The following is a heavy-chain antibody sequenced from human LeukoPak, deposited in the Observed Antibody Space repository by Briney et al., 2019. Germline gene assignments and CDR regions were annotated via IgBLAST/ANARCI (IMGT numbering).Heavy chain of an antibody. CDR2: IRSKAYGGTT. J-gene: IGHJ4*02. D-gene: IGHD3-22*01. V-gene: IGHV3-49*04. Sequence: GGTLRLSCAASGFTFSSYGMSWVRQAPGKGLEWVGFIRSKAYGGTTEYAASVKGRFTISRDDSKSIAYLQMNSLKTEDTAVYYCTREWEQYYYDSSGYSRAYFDYWGQGTLVTVSS. CDR3: TREWEQYYYDSSGYSRAYFDY. CDR1: GFTFSSYG.